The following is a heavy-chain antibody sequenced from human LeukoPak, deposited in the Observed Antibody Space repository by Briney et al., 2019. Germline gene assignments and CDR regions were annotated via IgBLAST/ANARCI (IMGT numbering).Heavy chain of an antibody. CDR3: ARVHDSSGYLFYFDY. CDR1: GGSISSSSYY. D-gene: IGHD3-22*01. Sequence: TPSETLSLTCTVSGGSISSSSYYWGWIRQPPGKGLEWIGSIYYSGSTYYNPSLKSRVTISVDTSKNQFSLKLSSVTAADTAVYYCARVHDSSGYLFYFDYWGQGTLVTVSS. CDR2: IYYSGST. J-gene: IGHJ4*02. V-gene: IGHV4-39*07.